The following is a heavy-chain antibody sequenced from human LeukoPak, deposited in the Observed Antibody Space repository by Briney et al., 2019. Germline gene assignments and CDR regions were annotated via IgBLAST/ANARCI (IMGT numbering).Heavy chain of an antibody. J-gene: IGHJ4*02. CDR1: GFTFSSYW. CDR2: INSDGSST. CDR3: AREGHGSRYFDY. Sequence: GGSLRLSCAASGFTFSSYWMHWVRQAPGKGLVCVSRINSDGSSTSYADSVKGRFTISRDNAKNTLYLQMNSLRVEDTAVYYCAREGHGSRYFDYWGQGTLVTVSS. V-gene: IGHV3-74*01.